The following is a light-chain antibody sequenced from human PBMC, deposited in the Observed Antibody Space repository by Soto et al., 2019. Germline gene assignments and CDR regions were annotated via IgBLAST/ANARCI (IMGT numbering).Light chain of an antibody. CDR3: MQSLQSRA. V-gene: IGKV2-28*01. Sequence: IVMTQSPLSLPVTPGEPASISCRSSQSLLHSNGYTYLDWYLQKPGQSPQLLIYMGSNRASGVPDRFSGSGSGTDFTLKISRVEAEDVGVYYCMQSLQSRAFGGGTKADIK. J-gene: IGKJ4*01. CDR1: QSLLHSNGYTY. CDR2: MGS.